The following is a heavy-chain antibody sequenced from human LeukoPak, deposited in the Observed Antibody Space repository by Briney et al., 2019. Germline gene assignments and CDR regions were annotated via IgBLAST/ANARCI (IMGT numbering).Heavy chain of an antibody. CDR1: GFTFSSYE. D-gene: IGHD3-22*01. J-gene: IGHJ3*02. Sequence: GGSLRLSCAASGFTFSSYEMNWVRQAPGKGLEWVSYISSSGSTIYYADSVKGRFTISRDNAKNSLYLQMNSLRAEDTAVYYCARESYYYDSSGYENDAFGIWGQGTMVTVSS. CDR2: ISSSGSTI. CDR3: ARESYYYDSSGYENDAFGI. V-gene: IGHV3-48*03.